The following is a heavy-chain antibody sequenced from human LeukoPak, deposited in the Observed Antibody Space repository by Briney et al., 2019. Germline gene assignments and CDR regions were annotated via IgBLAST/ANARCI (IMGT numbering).Heavy chain of an antibody. D-gene: IGHD3-22*01. CDR3: ATYSSLNRREFQY. J-gene: IGHJ1*01. CDR1: GFTFDDYA. V-gene: IGHV3-9*01. Sequence: PGRSLRLSCAASGFTFDDYAIHWVRQAPGKGLEWVSGINWNSGSIDYADSVKGRFTISRDNAKNSLYLQMNSLRAEDTAVYYCATYSSLNRREFQYWGQGTLLTVSS. CDR2: INWNSGSI.